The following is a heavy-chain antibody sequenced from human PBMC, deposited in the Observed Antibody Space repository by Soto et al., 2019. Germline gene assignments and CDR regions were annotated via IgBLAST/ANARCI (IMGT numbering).Heavy chain of an antibody. CDR2: INPNSGGQ. CDR1: RDTFTGYY. CDR3: ARARIPDAFDI. V-gene: IGHV1-2*02. Sequence: QVHLVQSGAEVKKPGASVKVSCKASRDTFTGYYMHWVRQAPGQGLEWMGWINPNSGGQNYAQKFQGRVTMTRDTSISTVYMELSRLRSDDTAVYYCARARIPDAFDIWGQGTMVTVSS. J-gene: IGHJ3*02.